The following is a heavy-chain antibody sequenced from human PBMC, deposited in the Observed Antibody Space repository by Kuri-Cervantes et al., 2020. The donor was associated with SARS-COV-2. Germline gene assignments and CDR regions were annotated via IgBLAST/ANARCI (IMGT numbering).Heavy chain of an antibody. Sequence: GESLKISCAASGFTFSSYATSWVRQAPGKGLEWVSAISGSGGSTYYADSVKGRFTISRDNAKNSLYLQMNSLRAEDTAVYYCRYGDYTFDYWGQGTLVTVSS. CDR1: GFTFSSYA. V-gene: IGHV3-23*01. CDR2: ISGSGGST. CDR3: RYGDYTFDY. D-gene: IGHD4-17*01. J-gene: IGHJ4*02.